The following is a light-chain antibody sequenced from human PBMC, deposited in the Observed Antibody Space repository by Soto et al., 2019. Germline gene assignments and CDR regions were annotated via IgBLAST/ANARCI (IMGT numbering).Light chain of an antibody. J-gene: IGLJ1*01. CDR1: SSDVGGYNY. CDR3: SSYTSRSTLV. V-gene: IGLV2-14*01. Sequence: QSVLTQTASVSGSPGQSITISCTGTSSDVGGYNYVSWYQQHPVKAPKLMIYEVSNRPSGVSNRFSGSKSGNTASLTISGLQAEDEADYYCSSYTSRSTLVFGTGTKVTVL. CDR2: EVS.